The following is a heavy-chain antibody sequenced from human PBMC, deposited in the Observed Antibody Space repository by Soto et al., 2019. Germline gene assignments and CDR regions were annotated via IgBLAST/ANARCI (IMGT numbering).Heavy chain of an antibody. CDR1: GGSISSGGYY. J-gene: IGHJ4*02. Sequence: SETLSLTCTVSGGSISSGGYYWSWIRQHPGKGLEWIGYIYYSGSTYYNPSLKSRVTISVDTSKNQFSLKLSSVTAADTAVYYCAREGYGGYGAVFGYWGQGTLVTVSS. V-gene: IGHV4-31*03. CDR3: AREGYGGYGAVFGY. D-gene: IGHD5-12*01. CDR2: IYYSGST.